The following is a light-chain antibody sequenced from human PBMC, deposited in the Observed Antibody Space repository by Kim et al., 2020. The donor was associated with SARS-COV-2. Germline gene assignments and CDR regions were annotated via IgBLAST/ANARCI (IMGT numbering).Light chain of an antibody. J-gene: IGKJ2*01. CDR1: QTVTSGY. CDR3: HQYGTSPQT. CDR2: GAS. Sequence: EIVLTQSPGTLSLSPGERATLSCRASQTVTSGYLAWYQQKPGQAPRLLIYGASRRATDIPERFSGSGSGTDFTLTITRLEPEDFAVYSCHQYGTSPQTFGQGTKLEI. V-gene: IGKV3-20*01.